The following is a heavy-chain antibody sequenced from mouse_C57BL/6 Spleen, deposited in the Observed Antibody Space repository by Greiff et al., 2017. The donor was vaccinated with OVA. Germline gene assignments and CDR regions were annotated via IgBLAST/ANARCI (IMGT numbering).Heavy chain of an antibody. Sequence: QVQLKQPGAELVKPGASVKMSCKASGYTFTSYWITWVKQRPGQGLEWIGDIYPGSGSTNYNEKFKSKATLTVDTSSSTAYMQLSSLTSEDSAVYYCARGGGTYYDYGAYWGQGTLVTVSA. CDR1: GYTFTSYW. CDR2: IYPGSGST. V-gene: IGHV1-55*01. J-gene: IGHJ3*01. CDR3: ARGGGTYYDYGAY. D-gene: IGHD2-4*01.